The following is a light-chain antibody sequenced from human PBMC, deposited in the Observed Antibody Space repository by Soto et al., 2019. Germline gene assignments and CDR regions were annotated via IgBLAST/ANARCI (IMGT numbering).Light chain of an antibody. Sequence: EIVLTQSPGTLSLSPGERATLSCRASQSVSSSYLAWYQQKPGQAPRLLIYGASSRATGIPDRFSGSGSGTDFTLTISRLAPEDFAVYYCQQYGSSRCTFGQGTKVEIK. J-gene: IGKJ1*01. CDR3: QQYGSSRCT. CDR1: QSVSSSY. V-gene: IGKV3-20*01. CDR2: GAS.